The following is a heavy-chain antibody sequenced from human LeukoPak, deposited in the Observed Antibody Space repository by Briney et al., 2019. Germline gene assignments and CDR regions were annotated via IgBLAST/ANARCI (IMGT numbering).Heavy chain of an antibody. CDR1: GGSISSGGYY. CDR2: IYHSGST. Sequence: SETLSLTCTVSGGSISSGGYYWSWIRQPPGKGLEWIGYIYHSGSTSYNPSLKSRVTISVDRSKNQFSLKLSSVTAADTAVYYCASCYGSPAPFGYWGQGTLVTVSS. V-gene: IGHV4-30-2*01. D-gene: IGHD2-2*01. CDR3: ASCYGSPAPFGY. J-gene: IGHJ4*02.